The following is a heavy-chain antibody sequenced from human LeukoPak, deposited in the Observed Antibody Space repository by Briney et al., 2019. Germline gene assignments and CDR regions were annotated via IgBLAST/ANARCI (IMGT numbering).Heavy chain of an antibody. CDR2: ISYDGNNK. J-gene: IGHJ6*02. CDR3: AKDGSSYYYYGMDV. CDR1: GFTFSNHG. V-gene: IGHV3-30*18. Sequence: GGSLRLSCAASGFTFSNHGMHWVRQAPGKGLEWVTGISYDGNNKDSADSVKGRFTISRDNSRTTVFLQVDSLRTEDTAVYYCAKDGSSYYYYGMDVWGQGTTVTVSS.